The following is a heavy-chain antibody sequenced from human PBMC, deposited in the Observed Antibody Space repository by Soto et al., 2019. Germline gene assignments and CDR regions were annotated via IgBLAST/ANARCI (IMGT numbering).Heavy chain of an antibody. J-gene: IGHJ4*02. Sequence: EVQLVESGGGLIQPGGALRLTCTASGFSLSHYWMHWIRQAPGKGLVWGSRINLDGSSTDYAPSVKARFTISRDNAKKTLYLQLNSLAADDTAVYYCARGWGFTEYWGRGTLVTVSS. CDR1: GFSLSHYW. V-gene: IGHV3-74*01. CDR2: INLDGSST. CDR3: ARGWGFTEY. D-gene: IGHD7-27*01.